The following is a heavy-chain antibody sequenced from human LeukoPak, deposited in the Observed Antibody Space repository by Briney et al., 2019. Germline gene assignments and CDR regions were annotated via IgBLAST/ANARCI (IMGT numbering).Heavy chain of an antibody. J-gene: IGHJ1*01. CDR3: TPLTYYYDTSGYYYVGYLQH. CDR1: GFTFSNAW. V-gene: IGHV3-15*01. Sequence: GGSLRLSCAASGFTFSNAWMSWVRQAPGKGLEWVGRIKSKTDGGTTDYAAPVQGRFTISRDDSKNTLYLQLNSLKTEDTAFYYCTPLTYYYDTSGYYYVGYLQHWGQGTLVTVSS. D-gene: IGHD3-22*01. CDR2: IKSKTDGGTT.